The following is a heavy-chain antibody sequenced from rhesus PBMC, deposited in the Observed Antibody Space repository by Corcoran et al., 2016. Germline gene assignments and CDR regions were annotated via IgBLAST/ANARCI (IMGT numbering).Heavy chain of an antibody. CDR3: ARELSTGLDS. J-gene: IGHJ6*01. V-gene: IGHV4S7*01. CDR2: IFGSLGST. Sequence: QLQLQESGPGLVKPSETLSLTCAVSGGSISSGYGWSWIRQPPGKGLEWIGNIFGSLGSTYYNPSLKRRVTISPGPSKNQFSLKLSSVAAADTAVYYCARELSTGLDSWGQGVVVTVSS. CDR1: GGSISSGYG. D-gene: IGHD2-15*01.